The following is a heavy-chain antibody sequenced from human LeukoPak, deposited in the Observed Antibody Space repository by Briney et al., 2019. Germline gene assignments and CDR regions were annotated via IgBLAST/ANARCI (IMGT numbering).Heavy chain of an antibody. CDR2: IIPIFGTA. CDR1: GGTFSSYA. J-gene: IGHJ4*02. Sequence: GASVKVSCKASGGTFSSYAISWVRQAPGQGLEWMGGIIPIFGTANYAQKFQGRVTITADESTSTAYMELSSLRSEDTAVYYCARERDNYYDSSGYPDYYFDYWGQGTLVTVSS. D-gene: IGHD3-22*01. V-gene: IGHV1-69*13. CDR3: ARERDNYYDSSGYPDYYFDY.